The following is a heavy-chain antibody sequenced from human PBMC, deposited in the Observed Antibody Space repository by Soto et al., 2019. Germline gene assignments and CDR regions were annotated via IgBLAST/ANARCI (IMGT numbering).Heavy chain of an antibody. CDR1: GGSINAY. J-gene: IGHJ4*02. Sequence: QVQLQESGPGLVQPSGTLSLTCTVSGGSINAYWSWVRQPPGKGLEWIGEIHHSGSTKYNLSLKSRVTIYMNMTEIQFSLNVSSVPAADTAVYYCARHGGFSFDYWGQGTLVTVSS. CDR2: IHHSGST. CDR3: ARHGGFSFDY. D-gene: IGHD3-16*01. V-gene: IGHV4-4*02.